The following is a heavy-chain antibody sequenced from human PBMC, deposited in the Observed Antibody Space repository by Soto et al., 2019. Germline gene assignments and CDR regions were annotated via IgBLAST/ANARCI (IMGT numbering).Heavy chain of an antibody. D-gene: IGHD3-9*01. Sequence: GGSLRLSCAASGFTFSSYSMNWVRQAPGKGREWVSYISSSSSTIYYADSVKGRFTISRDNAKNSLYLQMNSLRDEDTAVYYCARVDYDILTGYTRGGMDVWGQGTTVTVSS. CDR3: ARVDYDILTGYTRGGMDV. CDR2: ISSSSSTI. J-gene: IGHJ6*02. CDR1: GFTFSSYS. V-gene: IGHV3-48*02.